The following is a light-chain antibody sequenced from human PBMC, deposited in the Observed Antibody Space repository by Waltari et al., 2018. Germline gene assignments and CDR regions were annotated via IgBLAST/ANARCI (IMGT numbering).Light chain of an antibody. CDR3: QQYGGSPRT. V-gene: IGKV3-20*01. CDR1: KSVFNNC. CDR2: RAS. J-gene: IGKJ1*01. Sequence: EVVLTQSPGTLSLFLGERATLSCRTSKSVFNNCLAWYQQKPGQSPRLIMYRASTRATGVPERFSGRGYGTDFTLTISRLEPEDFAVYYCQQYGGSPRTFGQGTKVEIK.